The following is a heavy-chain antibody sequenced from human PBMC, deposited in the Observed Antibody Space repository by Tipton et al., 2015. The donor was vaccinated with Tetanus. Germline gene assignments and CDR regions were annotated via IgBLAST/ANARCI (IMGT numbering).Heavy chain of an antibody. Sequence: SLRLSCAASGFIFGSYDMSWVRQAPGRGLEWVSTITGGEGNTHYADSVKGRFTISRDNSRNTLSLQMSNLRADDTAVYYCAKSASGCSSCYRDGFDIWGHGTMVTVSS. CDR3: AKSASGCSSCYRDGFDI. CDR1: GFIFGSYD. J-gene: IGHJ3*02. V-gene: IGHV3-23*01. CDR2: ITGGEGNT. D-gene: IGHD6-25*01.